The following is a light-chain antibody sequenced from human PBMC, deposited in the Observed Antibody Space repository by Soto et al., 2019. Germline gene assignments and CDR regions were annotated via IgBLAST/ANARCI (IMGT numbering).Light chain of an antibody. J-gene: IGKJ2*01. CDR3: QQYNSYPYT. CDR2: DAS. Sequence: DIQMTQSPSTLSSSVGDRVTITCRASQSISSWLAWYQQKPGNAPKLLIYDASSWESGVPSRFSGSGSGTEFTLTISRLQPDDFATYYCQQYNSYPYTFGQGTKLEIK. V-gene: IGKV1-5*01. CDR1: QSISSW.